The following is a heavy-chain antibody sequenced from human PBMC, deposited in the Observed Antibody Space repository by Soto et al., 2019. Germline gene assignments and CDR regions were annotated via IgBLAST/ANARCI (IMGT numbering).Heavy chain of an antibody. Sequence: QAQLQQSGPGLVKPSQTLSLICAISGDSVSSGTATWSWIRQSPSRGLEWLGRTYYRSKWYYDYAPSVQSRIAITPDPSKNQLSLHLNSVTPEDTAIYFCARDGSGWHWYFDLWGRGTLVTVSS. CDR3: ARDGSGWHWYFDL. J-gene: IGHJ2*01. D-gene: IGHD6-19*01. CDR1: GDSVSSGTAT. V-gene: IGHV6-1*01. CDR2: TYYRSKWYY.